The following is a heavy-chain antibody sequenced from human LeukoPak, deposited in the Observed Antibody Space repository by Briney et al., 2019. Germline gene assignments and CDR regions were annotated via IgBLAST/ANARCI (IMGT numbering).Heavy chain of an antibody. CDR1: GGSISSYY. CDR2: IYYSGST. D-gene: IGHD3-16*01. CDR3: ARDSRGGGPDFDY. Sequence: SETLSLTCTVSGGSISSYYWSWIRQPPGKGLEWIGYIYYSGSTNYNPSLKSRVTISVDTSKNQFSLKLSSVTAADTAVYYCARDSRGGGPDFDYWGQGTLVTVSP. J-gene: IGHJ4*02. V-gene: IGHV4-59*01.